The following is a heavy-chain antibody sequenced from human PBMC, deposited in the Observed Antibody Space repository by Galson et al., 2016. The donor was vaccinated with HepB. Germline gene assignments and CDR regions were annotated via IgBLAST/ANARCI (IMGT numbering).Heavy chain of an antibody. CDR1: GYTFTSYG. J-gene: IGHJ6*02. CDR3: AREAGYDFWSAYSMAPRSYYFGMDV. V-gene: IGHV1-18*01. D-gene: IGHD3-3*01. Sequence: SVKVSCKASGYTFTSYGVTWVRQAPGQGLEWMGRISAYNGNTNYAQNLRGRVIMTTDTSTSTAYMEMRSLRSDDTAVYYCAREAGYDFWSAYSMAPRSYYFGMDVWGRGTTVTVSS. CDR2: ISAYNGNT.